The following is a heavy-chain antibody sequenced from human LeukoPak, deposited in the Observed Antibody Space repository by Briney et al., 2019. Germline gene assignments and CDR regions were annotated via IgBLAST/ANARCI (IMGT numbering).Heavy chain of an antibody. D-gene: IGHD1-26*01. CDR2: FDPEDGET. Sequence: ASVKVSCKVSGYTLTELSMHWVRQAPGKGLEWMGGFDPEDGETIYAQKFQGRVTMTEDTSTDTAYMELSSLRSEDTAVYYCATDFDGSYPLRYWGQGTLVTVSS. CDR1: GYTLTELS. J-gene: IGHJ4*02. CDR3: ATDFDGSYPLRY. V-gene: IGHV1-24*01.